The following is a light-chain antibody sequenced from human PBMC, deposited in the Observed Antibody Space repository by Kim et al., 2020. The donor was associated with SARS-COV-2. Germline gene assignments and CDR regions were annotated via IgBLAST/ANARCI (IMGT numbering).Light chain of an antibody. CDR3: QQRNSWPLT. CDR1: QSVSSSN. V-gene: IGKV3-11*01. CDR2: GAS. Sequence: SPGQRASLPCRASQSVSSSNLVWYQQKSGQAPRLLIYGASNRATGIPARFSGSGSGTDFTLTISSLEPEDFAVYYCQQRNSWPLTFGGGTKVDIK. J-gene: IGKJ4*01.